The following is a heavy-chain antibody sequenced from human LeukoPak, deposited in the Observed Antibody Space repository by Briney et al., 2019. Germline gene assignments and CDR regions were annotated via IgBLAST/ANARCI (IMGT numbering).Heavy chain of an antibody. CDR3: ARLKFYDSTGYSPGHYMDV. Sequence: HPSETLSLTCTVSGGPIYSYYWSWIRQTAGKGLEWIGRLYPGVSTNYNLSLKSRATMSVDTSKNQFALKLSAVTAADTAVYYCARLKFYDSTGYSPGHYMDVWGKGTTVTVSS. V-gene: IGHV4-4*07. D-gene: IGHD3-22*01. J-gene: IGHJ6*03. CDR1: GGPIYSYY. CDR2: LYPGVST.